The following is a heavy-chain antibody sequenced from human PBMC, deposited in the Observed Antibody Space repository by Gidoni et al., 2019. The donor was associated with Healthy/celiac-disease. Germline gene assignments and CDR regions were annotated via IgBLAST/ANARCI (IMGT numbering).Heavy chain of an antibody. V-gene: IGHV3-11*05. CDR3: ARDGCSGGSCYSQNFDY. CDR2: ISSSSSYT. Sequence: QVQLVESGGGLVKPGGSLRLSCAASGFTFSDYYMSWIRQAPGKGLEWVSYISSSSSYTNYADSVKGRFTISRDNAKNSLYLQMNSLRAEDTAVYYCARDGCSGGSCYSQNFDYWGQGTLVTVSS. D-gene: IGHD2-15*01. CDR1: GFTFSDYY. J-gene: IGHJ4*02.